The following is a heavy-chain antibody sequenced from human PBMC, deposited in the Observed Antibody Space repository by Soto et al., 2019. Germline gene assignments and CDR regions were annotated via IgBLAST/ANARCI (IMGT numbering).Heavy chain of an antibody. Sequence: ASVKVSCKASGGTFSSYAISWVRQAPGQGLEWMGGIIPIFGTANYAQKFQGRVTITADESTSTAYMELSSLRSEDTAVYYCAREKFGSYWTMADYWGQGTLVTVSS. CDR2: IIPIFGTA. CDR1: GGTFSSYA. CDR3: AREKFGSYWTMADY. D-gene: IGHD1-26*01. V-gene: IGHV1-69*13. J-gene: IGHJ4*02.